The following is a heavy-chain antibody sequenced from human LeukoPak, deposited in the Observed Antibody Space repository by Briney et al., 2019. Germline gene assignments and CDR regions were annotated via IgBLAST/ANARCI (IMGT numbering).Heavy chain of an antibody. V-gene: IGHV4-59*01. CDR1: GASISSFY. CDR2: IHYSGST. CDR3: ARGYIVATGIDY. Sequence: SETLSLTCTVSGASISSFYWSWIRQPPGKGLEWIGYIHYSGSTNYNPSLNSRVTMSMDTSKSQFSLKLSSVTAADTAVYYCARGYIVATGIDYWGQGTLVTVSS. J-gene: IGHJ4*02. D-gene: IGHD5-12*01.